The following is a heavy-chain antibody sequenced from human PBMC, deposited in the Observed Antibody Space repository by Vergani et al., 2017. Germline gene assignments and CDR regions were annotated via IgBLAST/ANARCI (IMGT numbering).Heavy chain of an antibody. CDR3: ARDSKYSSSSFDY. V-gene: IGHV3-7*01. CDR2: IKQDGSEK. Sequence: VQLVESGGGVVQPGRSLRLSCAASGFTFSSYWMSWVRQAPGKGLEWVANIKQDGSEKYYVDSVKGRFTISRDNAKNSLYLQMNSLRAEDTAVYYCARDSKYSSSSFDYWGQGTLVTVSS. D-gene: IGHD6-6*01. J-gene: IGHJ4*02. CDR1: GFTFSSYW.